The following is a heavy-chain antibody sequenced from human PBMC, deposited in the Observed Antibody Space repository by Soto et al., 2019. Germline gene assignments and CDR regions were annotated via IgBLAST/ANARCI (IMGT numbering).Heavy chain of an antibody. CDR1: GFTFSSYG. V-gene: IGHV3-33*01. CDR3: AMSGKQWLVRGYFDY. CDR2: IWYDGSNK. J-gene: IGHJ4*02. Sequence: QVQLVESGGGVVQPGRSLRLSCAASGFTFSSYGMHWVRQAPGKGLEWVAVIWYDGSNKYYADSVKGRFTISRDNSKNTLYLQMNSLRAEETAVYYCAMSGKQWLVRGYFDYWGQGTLVTVSS. D-gene: IGHD6-19*01.